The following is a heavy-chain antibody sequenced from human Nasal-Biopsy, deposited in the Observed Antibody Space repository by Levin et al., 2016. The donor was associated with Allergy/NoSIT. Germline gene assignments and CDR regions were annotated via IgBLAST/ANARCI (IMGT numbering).Heavy chain of an antibody. D-gene: IGHD1-26*01. J-gene: IGHJ3*01. Sequence: SETLSLTCNVSGVPIRGYYWSWLRLPPGKGLEWIGYMDYIGSTKYNPSLKSRVTISVDTSRNQLSLNQTSVTTADTAVYYCARHGVVGAPDAFDVWGQGTMVTVSS. V-gene: IGHV4-59*01. CDR1: GVPIRGYY. CDR3: ARHGVVGAPDAFDV. CDR2: MDYIGST.